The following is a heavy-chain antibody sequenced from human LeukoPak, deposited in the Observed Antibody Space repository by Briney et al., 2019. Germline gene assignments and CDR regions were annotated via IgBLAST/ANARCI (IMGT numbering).Heavy chain of an antibody. Sequence: SETLSLTCSVSGDSISSSSSSYYWGWIRQPPGKGLEWIGSIYYIGSTYYNPSLRTRITISLDRPKNQFSLKLSSVTAADTAVYYCARERGSMVRGVITVYAFDIWGQGTMVTVSS. V-gene: IGHV4-39*07. CDR3: ARERGSMVRGVITVYAFDI. J-gene: IGHJ3*02. CDR1: GDSISSSSSSYY. CDR2: IYYIGST. D-gene: IGHD3-10*01.